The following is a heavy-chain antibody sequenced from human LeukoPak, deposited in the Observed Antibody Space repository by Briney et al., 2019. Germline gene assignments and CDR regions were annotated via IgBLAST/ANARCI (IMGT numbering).Heavy chain of an antibody. V-gene: IGHV1-69*04. CDR1: GGTLTSYP. D-gene: IGHD2-2*02. J-gene: IGHJ3*02. CDR3: ARDIVVVPAAIRGHAFDI. Sequence: SVKVSCKASGGTLTSYPISWVRQAPGQGLDWMGRTIPILGIANYAQQFLGRVTITADKSTRTAYMELSSLRSEDTAVYYCARDIVVVPAAIRGHAFDIWGQGTMVTVSS. CDR2: TIPILGIA.